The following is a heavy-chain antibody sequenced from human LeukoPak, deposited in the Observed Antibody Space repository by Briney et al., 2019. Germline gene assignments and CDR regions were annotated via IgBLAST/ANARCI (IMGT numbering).Heavy chain of an antibody. CDR3: AKEVYAAAAGTRWFDP. V-gene: IGHV3-23*01. CDR2: ISGSGGST. J-gene: IGHJ5*02. CDR1: GFTFSSYA. D-gene: IGHD6-13*01. Sequence: GGSLRLSCAASGFTFSSYAMSWVRQAPGKGLEWVSAISGSGGSTYYADSVKGRFTISRDNSKNTLYLQMNSLRAEDTAVYYCAKEVYAAAAGTRWFDPWGQGTLVTVSS.